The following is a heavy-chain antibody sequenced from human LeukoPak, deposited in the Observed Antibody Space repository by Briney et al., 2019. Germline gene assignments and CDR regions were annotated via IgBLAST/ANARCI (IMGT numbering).Heavy chain of an antibody. D-gene: IGHD3-16*02. CDR2: INSDGSST. V-gene: IGHV3-74*01. J-gene: IGHJ4*02. CDR3: ARDEYYYDYVWGSYRYTELDY. Sequence: PGGSLRLSCAASGFTFSSYRMHWVRQAPGKGLVWVSRINSDGSSTSYADSVKGRFTISRDNAKNTLYLQMNSLRAEDTAVYYCARDEYYYDYVWGSYRYTELDYWGQGTLVTVSS. CDR1: GFTFSSYR.